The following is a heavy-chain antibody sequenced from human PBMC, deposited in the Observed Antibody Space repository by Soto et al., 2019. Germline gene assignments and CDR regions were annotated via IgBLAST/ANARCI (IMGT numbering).Heavy chain of an antibody. CDR3: ATNNRASYHFDY. V-gene: IGHV1-69*01. CDR1: GGTFSSYA. CDR2: IIPLFGTT. J-gene: IGHJ4*02. D-gene: IGHD3-16*02. Sequence: QVQLVQSGAEVKKPGSSVKVSCKAFGGTFSSYAISWVRQAPGQGLEWMGGIIPLFGTTNYAPKCQGRVAITADERARTAYMDLSSLKSEDTAVYYCATNNRASYHFDYWGQGTLVTVSS.